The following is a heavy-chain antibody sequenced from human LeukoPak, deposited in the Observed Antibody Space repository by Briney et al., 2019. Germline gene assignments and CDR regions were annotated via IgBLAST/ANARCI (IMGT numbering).Heavy chain of an antibody. J-gene: IGHJ3*02. CDR1: GGSFSGYY. CDR2: INHSGST. CDR3: ANLTPRITMVRGVIRPSDAFDI. Sequence: SETLSLTCAVYGGSFSGYYWSWIRQPPGKGLEWIGEINHSGSTNYNPSLKSRVTISVDTSKNQFSLKLSSVTAADTAVYYCANLTPRITMVRGVIRPSDAFDIWGQGTMVTVSS. V-gene: IGHV4-34*01. D-gene: IGHD3-10*01.